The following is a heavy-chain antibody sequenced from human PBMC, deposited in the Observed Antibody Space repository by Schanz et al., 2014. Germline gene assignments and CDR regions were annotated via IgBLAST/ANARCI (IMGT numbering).Heavy chain of an antibody. Sequence: QVQLVQSGAEVKKPGSSMKVSCKASGGTLSTYPINWLRQAPGQGLEWMGRIIPIHGIVNYAQRFQDRVRITADKSTSAAYMELSSLRSDDTAVYYCARGGGTEDVFDIWGQGTIRTVSS. D-gene: IGHD1-1*01. V-gene: IGHV1-69*02. CDR2: IIPIHGIV. CDR1: GGTLSTYP. J-gene: IGHJ3*02. CDR3: ARGGGTEDVFDI.